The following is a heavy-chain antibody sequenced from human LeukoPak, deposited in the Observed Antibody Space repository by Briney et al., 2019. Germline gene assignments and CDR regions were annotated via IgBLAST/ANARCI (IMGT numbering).Heavy chain of an antibody. CDR2: ISYDGDNK. CDR3: ARPYSGFFAAFDI. CDR1: GFIFSSYA. D-gene: IGHD3-10*01. J-gene: IGHJ3*02. V-gene: IGHV3-30-3*01. Sequence: GRSLRLSCAAPGFIFSSYAIHWVRQAPGKGLEWVAVISYDGDNKFYADSVKSRFTISRDNSKNTMYLQMSSLRAEDTAVSYCARPYSGFFAAFDIWGQGTMVTVSS.